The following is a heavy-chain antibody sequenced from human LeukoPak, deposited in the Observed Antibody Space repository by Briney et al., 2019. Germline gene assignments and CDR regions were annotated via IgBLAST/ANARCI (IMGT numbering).Heavy chain of an antibody. J-gene: IGHJ6*02. CDR1: GFTVSSNY. D-gene: IGHD3-10*01. CDR3: ARDRFGELFYYGMDV. Sequence: GGSLRLSCAASGFTVSSNYMSWVRQAPGKGLEWVSVIYSGGSTYYADSVKGRFTISRDNSKNTLYLQMNSLRAEDTAVYYCARDRFGELFYYGMDVWGQGTTVTVSS. V-gene: IGHV3-66*01. CDR2: IYSGGST.